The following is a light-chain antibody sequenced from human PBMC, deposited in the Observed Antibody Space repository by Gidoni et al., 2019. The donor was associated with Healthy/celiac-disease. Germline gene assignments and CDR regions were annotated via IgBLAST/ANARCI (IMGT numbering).Light chain of an antibody. J-gene: IGKJ4*01. V-gene: IGKV3-11*01. CDR1: PSVSSS. CDR3: QHRSNWIT. CDR2: DAS. Sequence: EILLTQSPATLSLSPGERATLACRSSPSVSSSLAWYQQTPGKAPRLLSYDASNRATGIPARFSGSGSVTDFPLTISSLEPEDLAVYYCQHRSNWITFGGGTKVEIK.